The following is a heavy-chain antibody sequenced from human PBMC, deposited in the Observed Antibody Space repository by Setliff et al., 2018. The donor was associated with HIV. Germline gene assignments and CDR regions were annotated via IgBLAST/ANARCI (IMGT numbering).Heavy chain of an antibody. Sequence: GASVKVSCKASGGTFSSYGITWVRQAPGQGLEWMGGIIPIFGTANYAQKFQGRVTITTDESTSTAYMELSSLRSEDTAVYYCAKASAYCGGDCYSGVYWGQGTLVTVSS. D-gene: IGHD2-21*02. V-gene: IGHV1-69*05. CDR3: AKASAYCGGDCYSGVY. J-gene: IGHJ4*02. CDR2: IIPIFGTA. CDR1: GGTFSSYG.